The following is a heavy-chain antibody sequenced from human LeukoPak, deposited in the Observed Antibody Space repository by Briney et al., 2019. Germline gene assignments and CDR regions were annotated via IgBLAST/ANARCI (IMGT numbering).Heavy chain of an antibody. J-gene: IGHJ4*02. V-gene: IGHV3-7*05. CDR2: INEDGGQK. Sequence: GGSLRLSCAASGFIFSSYWMSWVRQAPGKGLEWVANINEDGGQKHYVDSVKGRLTISRDNAKNSLFLEVNSLRAEDTAVYYCARDLNGSGSFWGQGTLVTVSS. D-gene: IGHD3-10*01. CDR3: ARDLNGSGSF. CDR1: GFIFSSYW.